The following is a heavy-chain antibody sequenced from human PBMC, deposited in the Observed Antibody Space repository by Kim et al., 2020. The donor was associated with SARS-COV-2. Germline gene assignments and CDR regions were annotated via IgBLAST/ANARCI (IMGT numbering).Heavy chain of an antibody. CDR3: ASGRPNYYGSGSYYLSSGMDD. CDR2: INHSGST. V-gene: IGHV4-34*01. CDR1: GGSFSGYY. J-gene: IGHJ6*02. Sequence: SETLSLTCAVYGGSFSGYYWSWIRQPPGKGLEWVGEINHSGSTNYNPSLKSRVTISVDTSKNQFSLKLSSVTAADTAVYYCASGRPNYYGSGSYYLSSGMDDWGQGTTVTVSS. D-gene: IGHD3-10*01.